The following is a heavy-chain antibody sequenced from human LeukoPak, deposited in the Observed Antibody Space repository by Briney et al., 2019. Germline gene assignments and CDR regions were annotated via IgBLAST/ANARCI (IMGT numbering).Heavy chain of an antibody. D-gene: IGHD5-12*01. Sequence: GGSLRLSCAASGFIFGRYSLTWVRQAPGKGLEWVAHINQDGSEEHYMDSVKARFTISGDNAKNSLSLQMNSLRAEDTAVYYCVRDGGVSGYDLLDYWGQGTLVTVSS. CDR1: GFIFGRYS. V-gene: IGHV3-7*01. CDR3: VRDGGVSGYDLLDY. J-gene: IGHJ4*02. CDR2: INQDGSEE.